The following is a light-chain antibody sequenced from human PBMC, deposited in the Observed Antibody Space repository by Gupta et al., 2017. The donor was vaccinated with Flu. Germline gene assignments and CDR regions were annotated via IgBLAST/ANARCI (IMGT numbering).Light chain of an antibody. CDR1: SSTIGSNY. V-gene: IGLV1-51*01. J-gene: IGLJ2*01. CDR3: AAWDGGVEV. CDR2: YND. Sequence: QSVLTQPPSVSAAPGQKVTISCSGSSSTIGSNYVSWYQQLPGTVPKLLIYYNDKRPSGIPDRFSGSKSGTSATLGITGVQTGDEADYYCAAWDGGVEVFGAGTKVTVL.